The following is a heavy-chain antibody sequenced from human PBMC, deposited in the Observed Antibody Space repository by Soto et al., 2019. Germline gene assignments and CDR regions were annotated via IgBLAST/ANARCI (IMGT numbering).Heavy chain of an antibody. CDR2: ISWNSGSI. D-gene: IGHD6-19*01. CDR1: GFTFDDYA. Sequence: GGSLRLSCAASGFTFDDYAMHWVRQAPGKGLEWVSGISWNSGSIGYADSVKGRFTISRDNAKNSLYLQMNSLRAEDTALYYCAKGQSSGWYPSVGRGAFDIWGQGTMVTVSS. V-gene: IGHV3-9*01. J-gene: IGHJ3*02. CDR3: AKGQSSGWYPSVGRGAFDI.